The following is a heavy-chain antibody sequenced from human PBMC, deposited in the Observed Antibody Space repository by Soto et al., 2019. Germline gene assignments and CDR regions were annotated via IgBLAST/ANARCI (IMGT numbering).Heavy chain of an antibody. J-gene: IGHJ4*02. CDR2: INPSGGST. CDR3: ARADYYDSSGFYYDC. V-gene: IGHV1-46*01. Sequence: QVQLVQSGAEVKKPGASVKVSCKASGYIFTNHYIHWVRQAPGQGLEWMGIINPSGGSTNYLQKFQGRITMTRDTSTSTVYMELSSLRSEDTAVSCCARADYYDSSGFYYDCWGQGSLVTVSS. D-gene: IGHD3-22*01. CDR1: GYIFTNHY.